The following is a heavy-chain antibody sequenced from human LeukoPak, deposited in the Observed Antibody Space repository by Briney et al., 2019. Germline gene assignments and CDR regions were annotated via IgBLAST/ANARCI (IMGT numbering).Heavy chain of an antibody. CDR1: GGSISSSSYY. J-gene: IGHJ4*02. CDR2: IYYSGST. V-gene: IGHV4-39*07. D-gene: IGHD1-26*01. Sequence: SETLSLTCTVSGGSISSSSYYWGWLRQPPGKGLEWIGSIYYSGSTYYNPSLKSRVTISVDTSKNQFSLKLSSVTAADTAVYYCARVERWELDPYYFDYWGQGTLVTVSS. CDR3: ARVERWELDPYYFDY.